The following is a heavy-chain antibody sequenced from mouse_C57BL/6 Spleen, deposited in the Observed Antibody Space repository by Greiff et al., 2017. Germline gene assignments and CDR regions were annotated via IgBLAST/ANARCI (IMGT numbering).Heavy chain of an antibody. V-gene: IGHV1-19*01. CDR2: INPYNGGT. CDR1: GYTFTDYY. D-gene: IGHD2-4*01. J-gene: IGHJ2*01. Sequence: VQLQQSGPVLVKPGASVKMSCKASGYTFTDYYMNWVKQSHGKSLEWIGVINPYNGGTSYNQKFKGKATLTVDKSSSTAYMELNSLTSEDSAVYYCAREIYYYYDGGANYFDYWGQGTTLTVSS. CDR3: AREIYYYYDGGANYFDY.